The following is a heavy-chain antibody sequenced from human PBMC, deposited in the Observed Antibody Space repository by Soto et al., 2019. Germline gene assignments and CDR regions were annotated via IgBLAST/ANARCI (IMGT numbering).Heavy chain of an antibody. CDR2: IIPIFGTA. V-gene: IGHV1-69*13. CDR3: ARGRGPSYYDSSGYYFRDAFDI. CDR1: GGTFSSYA. D-gene: IGHD3-22*01. J-gene: IGHJ3*02. Sequence: ASVKVSCKASGGTFSSYAISWVRQAPGQGLEWMGGIIPIFGTANYAQKFQGRVTITADESTSTAYMELSSLRSEDTAVYYCARGRGPSYYDSSGYYFRDAFDIWGQGTMVTVSS.